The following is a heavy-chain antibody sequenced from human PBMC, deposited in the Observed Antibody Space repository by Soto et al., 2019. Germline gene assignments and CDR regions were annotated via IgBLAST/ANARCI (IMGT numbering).Heavy chain of an antibody. CDR2: IYPGDSNT. Sequence: EVQLVQSGAEVKKPGESLKISCKGSGYSFTSYWIGWVRQMPGKGLEWMGIIYPGDSNTRYSPSFQGQVTISADKSISTAYLQWSSLKASDTAMYYCARLLSDYYDSSGYIFQHWGQGTLVTVSS. D-gene: IGHD3-22*01. V-gene: IGHV5-51*01. CDR3: ARLLSDYYDSSGYIFQH. CDR1: GYSFTSYW. J-gene: IGHJ1*01.